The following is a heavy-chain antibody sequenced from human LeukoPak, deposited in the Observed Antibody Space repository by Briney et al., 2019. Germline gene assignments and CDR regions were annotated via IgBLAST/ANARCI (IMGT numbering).Heavy chain of an antibody. V-gene: IGHV4-38-2*02. J-gene: IGHJ4*02. CDR1: GYSISSGYY. D-gene: IGHD5-18*01. Sequence: PSETLSLTCTVSGYSISSGYYWGWIRQPPGKGLEWIGSIYHSGSTYYNPSLKSRVTISVDTSKNQFYLKLSSVTAADTAVYYCARGGGDSYRPFDYWGQGTLVTVSS. CDR3: ARGGGDSYRPFDY. CDR2: IYHSGST.